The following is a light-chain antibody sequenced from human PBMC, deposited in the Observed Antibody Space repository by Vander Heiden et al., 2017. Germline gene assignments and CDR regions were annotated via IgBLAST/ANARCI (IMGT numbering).Light chain of an antibody. J-gene: IGKJ5*01. Sequence: DIQLTQSPSFLSASVGDRVTITCRASQGISSYLAWYQQKPGTAPKLLIYAASTLQSGVPSRFSGSESGTDFTLTISRLQPEDFATYFCQQINSFPITFGQGTQMDIK. CDR2: AAS. CDR1: QGISSY. CDR3: QQINSFPIT. V-gene: IGKV1-9*01.